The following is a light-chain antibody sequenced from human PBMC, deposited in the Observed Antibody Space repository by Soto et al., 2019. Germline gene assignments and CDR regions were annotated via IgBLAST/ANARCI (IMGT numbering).Light chain of an antibody. CDR3: QQYNNLPIT. CDR1: QSVSSN. CDR2: GAS. V-gene: IGKV3-15*01. Sequence: EIVMTQSPATLSVSPGERATLSCRASQSVSSNLAWYQQKPGQAPRLLIYGASTRATGIPARFSGSGSGTEFTLTISSLQSEDFAVYYCQQYNNLPITFGQGTRLEIK. J-gene: IGKJ5*01.